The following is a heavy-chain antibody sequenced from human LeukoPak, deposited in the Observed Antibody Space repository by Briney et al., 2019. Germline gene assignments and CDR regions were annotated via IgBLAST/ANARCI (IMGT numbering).Heavy chain of an antibody. J-gene: IGHJ3*01. Sequence: GGSLRLSCAASGFTFSNYALVWVRQAPGKGLEWVSAIRCSGGNTNYADAVKGRFTISRDNSKNTLYLQMNSLRAEHTAVYYCGRDPNGDYVGAFEFWGQGTMVTVSS. D-gene: IGHD3-16*01. CDR3: GRDPNGDYVGAFEF. CDR2: IRCSGGNT. CDR1: GFTFSNYA. V-gene: IGHV3-23*01.